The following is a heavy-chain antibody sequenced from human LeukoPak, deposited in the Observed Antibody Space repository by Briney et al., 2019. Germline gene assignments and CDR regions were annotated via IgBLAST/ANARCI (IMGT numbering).Heavy chain of an antibody. Sequence: GGSLRLSCAASGFTVSSNYMSWVRQAPGKGLEWVSVIYSGGSTYYADSVKGRFTISRDNSKNTLYLQMNSLRAEDTAVYYCARPSEWELLMDTYFDYWGQGTLVTVSS. CDR2: IYSGGST. V-gene: IGHV3-53*01. D-gene: IGHD1-26*01. CDR1: GFTVSSNY. CDR3: ARPSEWELLMDTYFDY. J-gene: IGHJ4*02.